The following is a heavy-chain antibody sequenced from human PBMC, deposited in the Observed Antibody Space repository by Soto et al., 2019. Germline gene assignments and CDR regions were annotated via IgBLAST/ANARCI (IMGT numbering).Heavy chain of an antibody. D-gene: IGHD3-10*01. V-gene: IGHV4-31*03. CDR2: IYYSGST. J-gene: IGHJ6*02. Sequence: QVQLQESGPGLVKPSQTLSLTCTVSGGSISSGGYYWSWIRQHPGKGLEWIGYIYYSGSTYYNPSLKSRVTISVDTSKNQFSLKLSSVTAADTAVYYCARDPGTPFTMVRRYGMDVWGQGTTVTVSS. CDR3: ARDPGTPFTMVRRYGMDV. CDR1: GGSISSGGYY.